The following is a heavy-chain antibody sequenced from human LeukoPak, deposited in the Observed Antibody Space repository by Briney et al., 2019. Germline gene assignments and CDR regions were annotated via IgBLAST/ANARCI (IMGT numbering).Heavy chain of an antibody. V-gene: IGHV1-18*01. CDR3: ARVQLVPPDYYYYYGMDV. CDR2: ISAYNGNT. D-gene: IGHD6-13*01. CDR1: GYTFTSYG. J-gene: IGHJ6*02. Sequence: EASVKVSCKASGYTFTSYGISWVRQAPGQGLEWMGWISAYNGNTNYAQKLQGRVTMTTDTSTSTAYMELGSLRSDDTAVYYCARVQLVPPDYYYYYGMDVWGQGTTVTVSS.